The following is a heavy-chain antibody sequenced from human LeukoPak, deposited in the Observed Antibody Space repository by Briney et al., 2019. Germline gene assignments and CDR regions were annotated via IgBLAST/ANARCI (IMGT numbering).Heavy chain of an antibody. V-gene: IGHV4-30-4*08. Sequence: PSETLSLTCTVSGGSISSDYWSWIRQPPGKGLEWIGYIYYSGSTYYNPSLKSRVTISVDTSKNQFSLKLSSVTAADTAVYYCARVGRSAYFDYWGQGTLVTVSS. CDR2: IYYSGST. D-gene: IGHD2-15*01. CDR3: ARVGRSAYFDY. CDR1: GGSISSDY. J-gene: IGHJ4*02.